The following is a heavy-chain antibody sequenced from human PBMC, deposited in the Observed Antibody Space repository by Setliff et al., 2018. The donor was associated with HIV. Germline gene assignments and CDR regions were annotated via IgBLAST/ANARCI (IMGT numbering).Heavy chain of an antibody. J-gene: IGHJ3*02. V-gene: IGHV1-69*06. D-gene: IGHD2-2*01. CDR1: GYTFSGYH. CDR3: ARSVWAVVVPTDPAVDAFAI. Sequence: GASVKVSCKASGYTFSGYHMYWVRQAPGQGLEWMGRIIPIFGTPNYAQKFQGRVTITADKSTSTVYLDLRSLTSEDTAMYYCARSVWAVVVPTDPAVDAFAIWGQGTMVTVSS. CDR2: IIPIFGTP.